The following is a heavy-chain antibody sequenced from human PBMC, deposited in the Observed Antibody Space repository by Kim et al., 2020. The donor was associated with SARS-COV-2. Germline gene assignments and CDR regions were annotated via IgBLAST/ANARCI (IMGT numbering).Heavy chain of an antibody. J-gene: IGHJ3*01. D-gene: IGHD1-1*01. CDR1: GFTFSSYW. V-gene: IGHV3-74*01. CDR2: IKSDGTNI. Sequence: GGSLRLSCAASGFTFSSYWMQWVRQAPGKGLVWVSLIKSDGTNIIYADSVKGRFTISRDNAKNTLYLQMNSLRAEDTAVYYCAGGLGWVQTVWGQGTMVTVSS. CDR3: AGGLGWVQTV.